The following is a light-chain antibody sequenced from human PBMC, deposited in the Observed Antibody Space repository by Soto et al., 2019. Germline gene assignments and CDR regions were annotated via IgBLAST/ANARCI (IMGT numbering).Light chain of an antibody. J-gene: IGKJ4*01. CDR2: DAS. CDR1: QSVSSY. CDR3: QQRRNWPLT. V-gene: IGKV3-11*01. Sequence: ELVLTQSPATLSLSPGERATLSCRARQSVSSYLAWYQQKPGQAPRLLIYDASNRATGIPARFSGSGSGTDFTLTISSLEPEDFAVYYCQQRRNWPLTFGGGTKVEIK.